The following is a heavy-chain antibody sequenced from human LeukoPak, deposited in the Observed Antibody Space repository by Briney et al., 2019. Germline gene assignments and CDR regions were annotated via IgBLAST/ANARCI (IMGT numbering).Heavy chain of an antibody. V-gene: IGHV6-1*01. CDR1: GDSVPSNSAA. Sequence: SQTLSLTCAISGDSVPSNSAAWNWIRQSPSRGLEWLGRTFYRSKWYDDYAVSVKSRITISPDTSKNQFSLHLNSVTPNDTAIYYCARAYSNCFDSWGQGTLVTVSS. D-gene: IGHD2-15*01. CDR3: ARAYSNCFDS. CDR2: TFYRSKWYD. J-gene: IGHJ5*01.